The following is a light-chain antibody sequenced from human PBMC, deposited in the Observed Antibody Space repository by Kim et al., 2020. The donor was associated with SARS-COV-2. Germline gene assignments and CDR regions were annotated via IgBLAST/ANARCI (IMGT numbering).Light chain of an antibody. V-gene: IGKV3D-7*01. CDR1: QSVSSSY. Sequence: PGERVTLSCRASQSVSSSYLTWYQQKPGQAPRLLIYGASSRATGIPARFSGSGSGTDFTLTISSMQPEDFAVYYCQQDYNLLTFGGGTKVDIK. J-gene: IGKJ4*01. CDR3: QQDYNLLT. CDR2: GAS.